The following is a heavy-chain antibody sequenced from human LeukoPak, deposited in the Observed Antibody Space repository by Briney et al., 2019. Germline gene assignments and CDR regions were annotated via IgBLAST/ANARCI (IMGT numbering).Heavy chain of an antibody. V-gene: IGHV3-21*01. J-gene: IGHJ3*02. Sequence: GGSLRLPCAASGFTFSSYSMNWVRQAPGKGLEWVSSISSSSSYIYYADSVKGRFTISRDNAKNSLYLQMNSLRAEDTAVYYCARDVDSKDAFDIWGQGTMVTVSS. CDR1: GFTFSSYS. CDR3: ARDVDSKDAFDI. CDR2: ISSSSSYI. D-gene: IGHD3-22*01.